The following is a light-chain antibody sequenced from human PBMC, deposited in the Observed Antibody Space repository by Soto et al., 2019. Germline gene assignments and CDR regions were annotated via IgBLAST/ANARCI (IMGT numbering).Light chain of an antibody. V-gene: IGKV3-11*01. J-gene: IGKJ1*01. CDR2: DAS. CDR1: QSVSSY. Sequence: IVLTQYTSTLSLSPGERSTLSCMSSQSVSSYLAWYQQKPGQAPRLLIYDASNRATGIPARFSGSGSGTDFTLTISSLQSEDFAVYYCQQYNNWPWTFGQGTNV. CDR3: QQYNNWPWT.